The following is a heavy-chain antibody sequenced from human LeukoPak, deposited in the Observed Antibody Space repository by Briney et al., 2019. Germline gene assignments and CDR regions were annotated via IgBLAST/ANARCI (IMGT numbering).Heavy chain of an antibody. J-gene: IGHJ1*01. CDR1: GGSISTNSYC. D-gene: IGHD6-19*01. V-gene: IGHV4-39*02. Sequence: SETLSLTCTVSGGSISTNSYCWGWIRQPPGKGLEWIGSIYYSGATYYNPSLNSRVTISVDTSKNHFSLRLSSVTAADTAVYYCARGISDFQHWGQGTLVTVSS. CDR2: IYYSGAT. CDR3: ARGISDFQH.